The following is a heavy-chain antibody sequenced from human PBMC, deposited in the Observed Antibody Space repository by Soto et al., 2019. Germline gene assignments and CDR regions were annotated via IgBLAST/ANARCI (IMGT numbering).Heavy chain of an antibody. CDR2: INHSGST. CDR1: GGSFSGYY. CDR3: ARRLRNYYYGMDV. J-gene: IGHJ6*02. Sequence: PSETLSLTCAGYGGSFSGYYWSWIRQPPGKGLEWIGEINHSGSTNYNPSLKSRVTISVDTSKNQFSLKLSSVTAADTAVYYCARRLRNYYYGMDVWGQGTTVTVSS. V-gene: IGHV4-34*01.